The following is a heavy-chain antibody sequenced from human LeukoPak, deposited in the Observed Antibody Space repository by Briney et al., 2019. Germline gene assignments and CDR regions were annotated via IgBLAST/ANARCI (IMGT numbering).Heavy chain of an antibody. CDR1: GASIRSHH. Sequence: SETLSLTCTVSGASIRSHHWTWIRQPPGKGLEWIGDIYCSGSTDHNPSLKSRVTFSVDTSKNQLSLKLNSVTAADTALYYCARLGRVAAAGAYDYHSLDVWGQGITVTVSS. CDR2: IYCSGST. CDR3: ARLGRVAAAGAYDYHSLDV. D-gene: IGHD6-19*01. V-gene: IGHV4-59*08. J-gene: IGHJ6*02.